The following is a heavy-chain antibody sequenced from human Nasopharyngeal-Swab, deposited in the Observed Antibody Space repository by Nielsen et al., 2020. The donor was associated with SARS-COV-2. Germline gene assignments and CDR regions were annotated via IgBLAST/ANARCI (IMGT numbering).Heavy chain of an antibody. CDR3: ARVPRLGLVPREWFDP. Sequence: SVKVSCKASGGTFSSYAISWVRQAPGQELEWMGGIIPIFGTANYAQKFQGRVTITADKSTSTAYMELSSLRSEDTAVYYCARVPRLGLVPREWFDPWGQGTLVTVSS. V-gene: IGHV1-69*06. CDR2: IIPIFGTA. J-gene: IGHJ5*02. D-gene: IGHD6-19*01. CDR1: GGTFSSYA.